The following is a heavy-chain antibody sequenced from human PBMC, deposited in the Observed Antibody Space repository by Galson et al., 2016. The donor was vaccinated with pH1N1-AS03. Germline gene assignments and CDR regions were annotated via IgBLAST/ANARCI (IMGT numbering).Heavy chain of an antibody. D-gene: IGHD4-17*01. CDR3: AKDPIQYGDYVWYFDY. CDR2: ITSRGST. Sequence: SLRLSCAASGFIFSNYAMSWVRQAPGKGLEWVSAITSRGSTYYADSVKGRFTISRDNSKNTLYLQMTSLRAEDTAVYYCAKDPIQYGDYVWYFDYWGQGTLVTVSS. CDR1: GFIFSNYA. V-gene: IGHV3-23*01. J-gene: IGHJ4*02.